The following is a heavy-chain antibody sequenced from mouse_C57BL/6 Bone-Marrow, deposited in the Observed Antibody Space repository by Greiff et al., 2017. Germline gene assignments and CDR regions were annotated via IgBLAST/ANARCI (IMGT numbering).Heavy chain of an antibody. J-gene: IGHJ1*03. Sequence: VKLQESGPELVKPGASVKISCKASGYSFTSYYIHWVKQRPGQGLEWIGWIYPGSGNTKYNEKFKGKATLTADTSSSTAYMQLSSLTSEDSAVYYCARSDYYGSHTLFDVWGTGTTVTVSS. CDR1: GYSFTSYY. D-gene: IGHD1-1*01. CDR3: ARSDYYGSHTLFDV. CDR2: IYPGSGNT. V-gene: IGHV1-66*01.